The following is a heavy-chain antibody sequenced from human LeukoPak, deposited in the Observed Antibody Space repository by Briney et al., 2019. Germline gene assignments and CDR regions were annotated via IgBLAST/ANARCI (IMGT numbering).Heavy chain of an antibody. Sequence: GGSLRLSCAASGFTFRTYWMHWVRHAPGKGLMWVSRINTEGSSTSYADSVKGRFTISRDNAKNSLYLQMNSLSAEDTAMYYCARRAGGYSHPYDYWGQGILVTVSS. CDR3: ARRAGGYSHPYDY. J-gene: IGHJ4*02. V-gene: IGHV3-74*01. D-gene: IGHD4-23*01. CDR2: INTEGSST. CDR1: GFTFRTYW.